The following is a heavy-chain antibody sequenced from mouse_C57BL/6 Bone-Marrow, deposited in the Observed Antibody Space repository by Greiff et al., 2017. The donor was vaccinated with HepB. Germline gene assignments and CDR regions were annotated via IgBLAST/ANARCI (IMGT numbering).Heavy chain of an antibody. CDR1: GFTFSDYY. CDR2: ISNGGGST. Sequence: EVHLVESGGGLVQPGGSLKLSCAASGFTFSDYYLYWVRQTPEKRLEWVAYISNGGGSTYYPDTVKGRFTISRDNAKNTLYLQMSRLKSEDTAMYYCARQRGDSSGLAWFAYWGQGTLVTVSA. V-gene: IGHV5-12*01. CDR3: ARQRGDSSGLAWFAY. J-gene: IGHJ3*01. D-gene: IGHD3-2*02.